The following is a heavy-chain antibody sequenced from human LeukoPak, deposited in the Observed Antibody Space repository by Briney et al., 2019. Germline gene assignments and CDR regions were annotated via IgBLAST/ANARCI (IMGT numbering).Heavy chain of an antibody. CDR2: ISAYNGNT. CDR3: ARDMMITFGGVKGAFDI. D-gene: IGHD3-16*01. J-gene: IGHJ3*02. V-gene: IGHV1-18*01. Sequence: ASVKVSCKASGYTFTSYGISWARQAPGQGLEWMGWISAYNGNTNYAQKFQGRVTMTTDTSTSTAYMELRSLRSDDTAVYYCARDMMITFGGVKGAFDIWGQGTMVTVSS. CDR1: GYTFTSYG.